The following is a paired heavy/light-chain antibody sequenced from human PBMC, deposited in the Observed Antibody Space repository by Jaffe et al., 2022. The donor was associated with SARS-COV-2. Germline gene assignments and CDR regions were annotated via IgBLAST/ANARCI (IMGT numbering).Light chain of an antibody. V-gene: IGKV4-1*01. CDR2: WAS. CDR1: QSVLYSSNKKNF. J-gene: IGKJ4*01. Sequence: DIVMTQSPDSLAVSLGERATINCKSSQSVLYSSNKKNFLGWYQQKPGQPPKLLIYWASTRESGVPDRFSGSGSGTDFTLTISTLQAEDVAVYYCQQYYSIPPTFGGGTKVEIK. CDR3: QQYYSIPPT.
Heavy chain of an antibody. Sequence: EVQLVESGGGLVQPGGSLRLSCAASGFTFSDYNMYWVRQAPGKGLEWVSYISSGTSTIHYADSVKGRFTISRDNAENSVYLQMNSLRAEDTAVYYCAREVGCSRTTCYHPYYMDVWGKGTTVTVSS. J-gene: IGHJ6*03. D-gene: IGHD2-2*01. CDR3: AREVGCSRTTCYHPYYMDV. CDR1: GFTFSDYN. V-gene: IGHV3-48*01. CDR2: ISSGTSTI.